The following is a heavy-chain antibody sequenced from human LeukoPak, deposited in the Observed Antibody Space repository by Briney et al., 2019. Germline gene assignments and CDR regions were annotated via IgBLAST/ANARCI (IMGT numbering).Heavy chain of an antibody. J-gene: IGHJ4*02. V-gene: IGHV1-24*01. D-gene: IGHD1-26*01. Sequence: GASVKVSCKVSGYTLTELSMHWVRQAPGKGLAWMGGFDPEDGETIYAQRFQGRVTMTEDTSTDTAYIELSSLRSEDTAVYYCVTGPPLYSGNSHKWVYWGQGTLVTVSS. CDR1: GYTLTELS. CDR3: VTGPPLYSGNSHKWVY. CDR2: FDPEDGET.